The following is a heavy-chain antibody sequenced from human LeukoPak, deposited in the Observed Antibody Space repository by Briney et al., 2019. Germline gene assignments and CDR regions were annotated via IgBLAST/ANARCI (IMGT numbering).Heavy chain of an antibody. V-gene: IGHV3-30-3*01. CDR1: GFTFSSYA. CDR3: ARDRYSSGWHFDY. D-gene: IGHD6-19*01. CDR2: ISYDGSNK. Sequence: GGSLRLSCAASGFTFSSYAMHWVRQAPGKGLEWVAVISYDGSNKYYADSVKGRFTISRDNSKNTLYLQMNSLRAEDTAVYYCARDRYSSGWHFDYWGQGTLVTVSS. J-gene: IGHJ4*02.